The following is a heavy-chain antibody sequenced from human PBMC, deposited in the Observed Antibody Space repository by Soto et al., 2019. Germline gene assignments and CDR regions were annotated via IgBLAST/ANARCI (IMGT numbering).Heavy chain of an antibody. CDR2: IIPIFGTA. J-gene: IGHJ6*02. CDR1: GGTFSSYA. CDR3: ARDLDCISTSCSLYYYGMDV. D-gene: IGHD2-2*01. Sequence: SVKVSCKASGGTFSSYAISWVQQAPGQGLEWMGGIIPIFGTANYAQKFQGRVTITADESTSTAYMELSSLRSEDTAVYYCARDLDCISTSCSLYYYGMDVWGQ. V-gene: IGHV1-69*13.